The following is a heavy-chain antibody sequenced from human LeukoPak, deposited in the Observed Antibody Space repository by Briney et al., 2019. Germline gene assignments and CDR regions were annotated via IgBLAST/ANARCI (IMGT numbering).Heavy chain of an antibody. CDR3: AKGIEYNTTWPFDY. J-gene: IGHJ4*02. CDR1: GFTFNNYA. D-gene: IGHD2/OR15-2a*01. Sequence: GGSLRLSCAASGFTFNNYAMSWVRQAPGKGLEWVSAISNTGRSTYYADSVKGRFTISRDNSKNTVFLQINSLRAEDTAVYYCAKGIEYNTTWPFDYWGQGTLVTVSS. V-gene: IGHV3-23*01. CDR2: ISNTGRST.